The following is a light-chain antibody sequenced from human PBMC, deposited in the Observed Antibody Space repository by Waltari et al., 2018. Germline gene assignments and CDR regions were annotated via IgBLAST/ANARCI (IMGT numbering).Light chain of an antibody. CDR3: SSYIDSSTLEL. CDR2: DVS. J-gene: IGLJ2*01. CDR1: SSDVGDHNY. Sequence: QTALTQPASVSGSPGQPITIPFPVPSSDVGDHNYVSRYQQHPGKAPKLMIYDVSNRPSGVSNRFSGSKSGNTASLTISGLQAEDEADYYCSSYIDSSTLELFGGGTSLTVL. V-gene: IGLV2-14*03.